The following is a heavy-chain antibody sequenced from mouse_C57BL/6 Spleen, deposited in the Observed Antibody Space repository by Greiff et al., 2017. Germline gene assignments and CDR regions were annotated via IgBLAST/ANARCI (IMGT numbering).Heavy chain of an antibody. J-gene: IGHJ4*01. CDR2: IDPKTGGT. CDR3: TRGDYDNYAMDY. Sequence: VQLQQSGAELVRPGASVTLSCKASGYTFTDYEMHWVKQTPVHGLEWIGAIDPKTGGTAYNQKFKGKAKLTADKSSSTAYMELRRLTSEDAAVYYCTRGDYDNYAMDYWGQGTSVTVSS. D-gene: IGHD2-4*01. V-gene: IGHV1-15*01. CDR1: GYTFTDYE.